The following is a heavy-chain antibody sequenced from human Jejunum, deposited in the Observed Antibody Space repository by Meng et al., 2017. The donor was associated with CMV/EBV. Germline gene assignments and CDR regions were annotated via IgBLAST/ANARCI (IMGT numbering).Heavy chain of an antibody. J-gene: IGHJ4*02. V-gene: IGHV3-30*18. CDR2: IEHDGSTK. Sequence: QLVKSGGGVALPWGCLVCSCAAYGFTWSTFGQHGVRQVPWKGLEWVAVIEHDGSTKYYAASVKGRFTISRDNSKNTLYLQMNRLRVEGTAVDYCAKDVGYWGQGTLVTVSS. CDR3: AKDVGY. CDR1: GFTWSTFG. D-gene: IGHD1-26*01.